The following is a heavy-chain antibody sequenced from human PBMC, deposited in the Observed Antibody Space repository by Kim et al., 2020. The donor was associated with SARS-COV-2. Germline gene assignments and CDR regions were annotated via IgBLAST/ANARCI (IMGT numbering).Heavy chain of an antibody. CDR3: AGDYGDSIYYYYGMDV. V-gene: IGHV3-30*04. Sequence: GGSLRLSCAASGFTFSSYAMHWVRQAPGKGLEWVAVISYDGSNKYYADSVKGRFTISRDNSKNTLYLQMNSLRAEDTAVYYCAGDYGDSIYYYYGMDVWGQGTTVTVSS. CDR2: ISYDGSNK. CDR1: GFTFSSYA. D-gene: IGHD4-17*01. J-gene: IGHJ6*02.